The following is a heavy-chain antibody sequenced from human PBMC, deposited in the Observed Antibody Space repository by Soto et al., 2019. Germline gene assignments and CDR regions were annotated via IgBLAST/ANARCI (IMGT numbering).Heavy chain of an antibody. CDR2: IYYSGNT. CDR3: ARDRLMATAGTARHYFGLDV. V-gene: IGHV4-31*03. D-gene: IGHD5-18*01. Sequence: NPSETLSLTCTVSGGSIRSGGYYWSWVRQNPRRGLEWIGNIYYSGNTYYNPSLKSRLTISVDTSKNQFSLNLSSATAADTAVYYCARDRLMATAGTARHYFGLDVWGQGTTVTVSS. J-gene: IGHJ6*02. CDR1: GGSIRSGGYY.